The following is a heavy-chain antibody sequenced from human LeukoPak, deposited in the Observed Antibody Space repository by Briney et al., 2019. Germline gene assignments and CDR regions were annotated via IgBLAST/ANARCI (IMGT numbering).Heavy chain of an antibody. V-gene: IGHV3-7*01. CDR1: GFTFSSFW. CDR3: ASGQKLGF. D-gene: IGHD6-13*01. J-gene: IGHJ4*02. Sequence: GGSLRLSCVASGFTFSSFWMSWVRQAPGEGLEWVANIKHDGSDKYYVDSVKGRFTISRDNAKNSLYLQMNSLRAEDTAVYYCASGQKLGFWGQGTLVTVSS. CDR2: IKHDGSDK.